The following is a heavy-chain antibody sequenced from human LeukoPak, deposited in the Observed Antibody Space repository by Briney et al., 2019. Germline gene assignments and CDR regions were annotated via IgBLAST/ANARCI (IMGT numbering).Heavy chain of an antibody. CDR3: ARLGSTFDI. J-gene: IGHJ3*02. CDR2: INHSGST. D-gene: IGHD2-2*01. CDR1: GGSFIGYY. V-gene: IGHV4-34*01. Sequence: PSETLSLTCAVYGGSFIGYYWSWIPQPPGKGLEWIGEINHSGSTNYNPSLKSRVTISVNTSKNQFSLKLSSVTAADTAVYYCARLGSTFDIWDQGTMVTVSS.